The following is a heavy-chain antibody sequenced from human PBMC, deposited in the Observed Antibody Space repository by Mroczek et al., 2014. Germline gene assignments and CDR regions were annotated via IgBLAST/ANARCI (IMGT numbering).Heavy chain of an antibody. J-gene: IGHJ6*02. CDR1: GYTFTSYG. V-gene: IGHV1-18*01. Sequence: VHSGSWGKKPGASVKVSCKASGYTFTSYGISWVRQAPGQGLEWMGWISAYNGNTNYAQKLQGRVTMTTDTSTSTAYMELRSLRSDDTAVYYCARTAAKYAPTLVVPAANQGVPYYYYGMDVWGQGTTVTVSS. CDR3: ARTAAKYAPTLVVPAANQGVPYYYYGMDV. CDR2: ISAYNGNT. D-gene: IGHD2-2*01.